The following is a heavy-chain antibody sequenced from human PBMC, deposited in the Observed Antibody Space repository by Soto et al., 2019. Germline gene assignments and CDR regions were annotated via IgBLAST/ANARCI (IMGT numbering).Heavy chain of an antibody. Sequence: PSETLSLTCTVSGGSISSSSYYWGWIRQPPGKGLEWIGSIYYSGSTYYNPSLKSRVTISVDTSKNQSSLKLSSVTAADTAVYYCARQGEGYYYDSSGYYAFDIWGQGTLVT. CDR1: GGSISSSSYY. J-gene: IGHJ3*02. CDR2: IYYSGST. V-gene: IGHV4-39*01. CDR3: ARQGEGYYYDSSGYYAFDI. D-gene: IGHD3-22*01.